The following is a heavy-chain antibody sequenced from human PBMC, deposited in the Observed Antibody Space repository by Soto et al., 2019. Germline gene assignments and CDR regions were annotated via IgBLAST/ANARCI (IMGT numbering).Heavy chain of an antibody. D-gene: IGHD2-15*01. CDR1: GGSISSYY. V-gene: IGHV4-59*01. Sequence: SETLSLTCTVSGGSISSYYWSWIRQPPGKGLEWIGYIYYSGSTNYNPSLKSRVTISVDTSKNQFSLKLSSVTAADTAVYYCARGGDIYWFDPWGQGTLVTVSS. J-gene: IGHJ5*02. CDR3: ARGGDIYWFDP. CDR2: IYYSGST.